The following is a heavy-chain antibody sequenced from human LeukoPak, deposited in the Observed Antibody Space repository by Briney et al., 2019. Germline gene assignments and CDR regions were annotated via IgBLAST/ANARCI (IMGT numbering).Heavy chain of an antibody. D-gene: IGHD2-2*01. CDR1: GFTFSSYW. CDR3: ANDCSSTSCYVPAY. J-gene: IGHJ4*02. Sequence: PGGSLRLSCAASGFTFSSYWMSWVRQAPGKGLKWVANIKQDGSEKYYVDSVKGRFTISRDNSKNTLYLQMNSLRAEDTAVYYCANDCSSTSCYVPAYWGQGTLVTVSS. V-gene: IGHV3-7*03. CDR2: IKQDGSEK.